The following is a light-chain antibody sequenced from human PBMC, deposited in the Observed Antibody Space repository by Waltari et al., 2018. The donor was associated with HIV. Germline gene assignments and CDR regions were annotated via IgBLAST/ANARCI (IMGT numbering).Light chain of an antibody. J-gene: IGKJ2*01. Sequence: DIQMTQSPSSLSSSVGDRVFFTCRAGQNISNYLNWYQQKAGKAPKLLIYAASSVQSGVPSRFSGSGSVTDFTLTISSLQPEDCATYYCQQSSGVPPYTFGQGTKLELK. CDR3: QQSSGVPPYT. V-gene: IGKV1-39*01. CDR2: AAS. CDR1: QNISNY.